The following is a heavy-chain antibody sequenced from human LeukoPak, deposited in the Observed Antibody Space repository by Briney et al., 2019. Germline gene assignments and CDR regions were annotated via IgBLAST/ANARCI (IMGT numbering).Heavy chain of an antibody. CDR2: INPSGGST. V-gene: IGHV1-46*01. CDR3: ARKGSSSSSYYYYYMDV. J-gene: IGHJ6*03. CDR1: GYTFTSYY. Sequence: GASVKVSCKASGYTFTSYYMHWVRQAPGQGLEWMGIINPSGGSTSYAQKFQGRVTMTWDTSTSTVYMELSSLRSEDTAVYYCARKGSSSSSYYYYYMDVWGKGTTVTVSS. D-gene: IGHD6-6*01.